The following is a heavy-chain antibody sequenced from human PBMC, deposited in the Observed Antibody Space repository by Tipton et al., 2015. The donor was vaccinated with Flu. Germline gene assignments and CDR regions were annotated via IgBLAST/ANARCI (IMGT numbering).Heavy chain of an antibody. V-gene: IGHV1-8*01. Sequence: VQLVQSGAEVKKPGASVRVSCRASGYTFASYDINWVRQATGQGPEWMGWMNPKSGNTVYAQKFQGRVTMTRNTSIGTAYMELSSLRSEDTAVYYCVRINPEFVAGVPRSQGGYYYGVDVWGQGTTITVSS. D-gene: IGHD2-2*01. CDR3: VRINPEFVAGVPRSQGGYYYGVDV. J-gene: IGHJ6*02. CDR1: GYTFASYD. CDR2: MNPKSGNT.